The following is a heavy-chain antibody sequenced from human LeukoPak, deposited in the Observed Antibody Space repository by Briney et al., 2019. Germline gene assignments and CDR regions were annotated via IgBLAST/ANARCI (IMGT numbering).Heavy chain of an antibody. Sequence: ETLSLTCAVSGGSISSSNWWSWVRQAPGKGLEWVSAISGSGGSTYYADSVKGRFTISRDNSKNTLYLQMNSLRAEDTAVYYCAKLGYCSSTSCSGDFDYWGQGTLVTVSS. V-gene: IGHV3-23*01. J-gene: IGHJ4*02. CDR3: AKLGYCSSTSCSGDFDY. D-gene: IGHD2-2*01. CDR2: ISGSGGST. CDR1: GGSISSSN.